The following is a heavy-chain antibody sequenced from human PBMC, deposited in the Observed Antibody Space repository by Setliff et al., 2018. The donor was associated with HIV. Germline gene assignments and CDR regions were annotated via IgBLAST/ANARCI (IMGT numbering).Heavy chain of an antibody. CDR3: ARHSLGTSCYDY. CDR1: GGSISSSSYY. V-gene: IGHV4-39*01. J-gene: IGHJ4*02. CDR2: IYYSGNT. Sequence: SSETLSLTCTVSGGSISSSSYYWGWIRQPPGKGLEWIGSIYYSGNTYYNPSLKSRVTISVDTSENQFSPKLSSVTAADTAVYYCARHSLGTSCYDYWGQGTLVTVSS. D-gene: IGHD2-2*01.